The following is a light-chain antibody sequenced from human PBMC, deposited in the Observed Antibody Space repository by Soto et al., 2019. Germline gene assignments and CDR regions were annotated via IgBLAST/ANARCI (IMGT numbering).Light chain of an antibody. CDR1: QSVSSY. J-gene: IGKJ1*01. CDR2: DAS. CDR3: QQRSNWPQWT. V-gene: IGKV3-11*01. Sequence: EIVLTQSPATLSLSPGQRATLSCRASQSVSSYLAWYQQKPGQAPRLLIYDASHRATGIPARFSGSGSGTDFTLTISSLEPEDFAVYYCQQRSNWPQWTFGQGTKVDIK.